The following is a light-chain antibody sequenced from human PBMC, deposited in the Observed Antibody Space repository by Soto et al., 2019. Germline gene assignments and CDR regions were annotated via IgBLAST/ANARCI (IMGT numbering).Light chain of an antibody. Sequence: DLPMSESPSTHSASAVDRVTITWRASQSISSWLAWYQQKPGTAPKLLIYVASSLQSGVPSRFSGSGSGTDFTLTISSLQPEDFATYSCQQNYTTSETFGQGTKVDI. J-gene: IGKJ1*01. V-gene: IGKV1-5*01. CDR2: VAS. CDR3: QQNYTTSET. CDR1: QSISSW.